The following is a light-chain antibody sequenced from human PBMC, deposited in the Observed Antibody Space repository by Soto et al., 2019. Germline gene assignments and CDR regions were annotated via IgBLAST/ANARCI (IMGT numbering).Light chain of an antibody. CDR2: EVS. V-gene: IGLV2-8*01. CDR3: CSYAGSKTL. CDR1: SSDVGGYNY. J-gene: IGLJ2*01. Sequence: QSVLTQPPSASGSPGQSVTISCTGTSSDVGGYNYVSWYQQHPGKAPKLMIYEVSKRPSGVPDRFSGSKSGNTASLTVSGLQAEDEADYYCCSYAGSKTLFGGGTKLTLL.